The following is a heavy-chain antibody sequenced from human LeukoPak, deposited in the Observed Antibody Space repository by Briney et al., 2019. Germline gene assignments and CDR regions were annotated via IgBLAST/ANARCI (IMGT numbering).Heavy chain of an antibody. CDR3: ARTFAAAHIDY. D-gene: IGHD2-15*01. CDR1: GLTFSGYW. V-gene: IGHV3-74*01. CDR2: IKSDGSST. J-gene: IGHJ4*02. Sequence: GGSLRLSCAASGLTFSGYWMHWVRQAPGKGLVWVSRIKSDGSSTTYADSVKGRFTISRDNAKNTLYLEMNSLGAEDTAVYYCARTFAAAHIDYWGQGTLVTVSS.